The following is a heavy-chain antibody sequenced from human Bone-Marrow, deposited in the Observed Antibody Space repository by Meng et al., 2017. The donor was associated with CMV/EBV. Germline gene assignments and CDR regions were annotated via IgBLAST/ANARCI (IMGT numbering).Heavy chain of an antibody. CDR1: GDTFSSYA. CDR3: ARDRPYCSSTSCFPTEYNWFDP. J-gene: IGHJ5*02. V-gene: IGHV1-69*05. D-gene: IGHD2-2*01. Sequence: SVKVSCKASGDTFSSYAISWVRQAPGQGLEWMGGIIPIFGTANYAQKFQGRVTITTDESTSTAYMELSSLRSEDTAVYYCARDRPYCSSTSCFPTEYNWFDPCGQGTLVTVSS. CDR2: IIPIFGTA.